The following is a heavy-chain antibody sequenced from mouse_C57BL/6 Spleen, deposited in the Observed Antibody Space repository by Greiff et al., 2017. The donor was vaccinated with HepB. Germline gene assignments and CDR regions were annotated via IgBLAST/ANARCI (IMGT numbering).Heavy chain of an antibody. V-gene: IGHV1-80*01. CDR3: ARVKAQAQYYAMDY. CDR2: IYPGDGDT. CDR1: GYAFSSYW. Sequence: VQLQQSGAELVKPGASVKISCKASGYAFSSYWMNWVKQRPGKGLEWIGQIYPGDGDTNYNGKFKGKATLTADKSSSTTYMQLSSLTSKDSAVYYCARVKAQAQYYAMDYWGQGTSVTVSS. D-gene: IGHD3-2*02. J-gene: IGHJ4*01.